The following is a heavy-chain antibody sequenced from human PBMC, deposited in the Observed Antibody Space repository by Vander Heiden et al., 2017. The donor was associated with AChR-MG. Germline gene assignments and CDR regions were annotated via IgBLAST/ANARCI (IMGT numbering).Heavy chain of an antibody. V-gene: IGHV4-31*03. CDR1: GGPLRRGGYS. J-gene: IGHJ6*02. D-gene: IGHD3-10*01. CDR3: ARDIAMVRGVVDYYYGMDV. CDR2: IYYSGST. Sequence: QVQLPESGPGLVKPSQTLSLPCTVSGGPLRRGGYSGSWIRQHPGKGLGWIGYIYYSGSTYDNPSRKSRVTISVDTSKNQFSLKLSSVTAADTAVYYCARDIAMVRGVVDYYYGMDVWGQGTTVTVSS.